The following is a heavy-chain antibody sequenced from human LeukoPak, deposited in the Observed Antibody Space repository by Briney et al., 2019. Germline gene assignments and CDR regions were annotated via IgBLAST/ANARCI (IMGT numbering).Heavy chain of an antibody. CDR2: IYHSGST. J-gene: IGHJ4*02. D-gene: IGHD1-7*01. CDR1: GYSISSGYY. V-gene: IGHV4-38-2*01. CDR3: ASGTSGITGTYDY. Sequence: PSETLSLTCAVSGYSISSGYYWGWIRQPPGKGLVWIGSIYHSGSTYYNPSLKSRVSISVDTSKNQFSLKLSSVTAADTAVYYCASGTSGITGTYDYWGQGTLVTVSS.